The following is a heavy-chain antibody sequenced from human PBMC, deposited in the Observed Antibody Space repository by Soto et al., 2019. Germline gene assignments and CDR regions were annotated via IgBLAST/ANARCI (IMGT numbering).Heavy chain of an antibody. CDR1: GGTFSSYA. J-gene: IGHJ6*02. CDR3: ARPRYSSSWSSPYYYYYYGMDV. CDR2: IIPIFGTA. D-gene: IGHD6-13*01. Sequence: GASVKVSCKASGGTFSSYAISRVRQAPGQGLEWMGGIIPIFGTANYAQKFQGRVTITADESTSTAYMELSSLRSEDTAVYYCARPRYSSSWSSPYYYYYYGMDVWGQGTTVTVSS. V-gene: IGHV1-69*13.